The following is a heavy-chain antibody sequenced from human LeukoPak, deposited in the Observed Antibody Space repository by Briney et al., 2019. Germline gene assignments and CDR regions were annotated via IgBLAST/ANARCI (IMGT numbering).Heavy chain of an antibody. J-gene: IGHJ5*02. D-gene: IGHD3-22*01. CDR2: INPNSGGT. CDR3: ARDFKYYYDSSGYCLSFDP. Sequence: GASVKVSCKASGYTFTGYYMHWVRQAPGQGLEWMGWINPNSGGTNYAQKFQGRVTMTRDTSISTAYMELSRLRPDDTAVYYCARDFKYYYDSSGYCLSFDPWGQGTLVTVSS. CDR1: GYTFTGYY. V-gene: IGHV1-2*02.